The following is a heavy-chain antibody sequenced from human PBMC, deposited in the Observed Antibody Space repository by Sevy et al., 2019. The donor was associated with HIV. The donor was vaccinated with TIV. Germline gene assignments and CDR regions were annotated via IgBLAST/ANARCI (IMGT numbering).Heavy chain of an antibody. CDR2: ISAYNGNT. D-gene: IGHD3-22*01. CDR3: ARDRSVYDSSPYYFDY. CDR1: GYTFTSYG. Sequence: ASVKVSCKASGYTFTSYGISWVRQAPGQGLEWMGWISAYNGNTNYAQKLQGRVTMTTDTSTSTAYMELRSLGSDDTAVYYCARDRSVYDSSPYYFDYWGQGTLVTVSS. V-gene: IGHV1-18*01. J-gene: IGHJ4*02.